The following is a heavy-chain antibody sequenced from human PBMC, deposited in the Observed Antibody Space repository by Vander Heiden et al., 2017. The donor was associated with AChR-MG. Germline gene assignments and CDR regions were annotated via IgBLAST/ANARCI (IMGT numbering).Heavy chain of an antibody. CDR1: GGSFSGYY. CDR2: INHSGST. Sequence: QVQLQQWGAGLLQPSETLSLTCAVYGGSFSGYYWSWIRQPPGKGLEWIGEINHSGSTNYNPSLKSRVTISVDTSKNQFSLKLSSVTAADTAVYYCARGRCGSSTSCYIRASFFGSLPRQVHYYMDVWGKGTTVTVSS. D-gene: IGHD2-2*02. V-gene: IGHV4-34*01. CDR3: ARGRCGSSTSCYIRASFFGSLPRQVHYYMDV. J-gene: IGHJ6*03.